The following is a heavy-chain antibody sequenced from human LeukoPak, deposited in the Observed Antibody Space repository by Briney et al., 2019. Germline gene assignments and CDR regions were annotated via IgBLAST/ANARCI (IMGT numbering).Heavy chain of an antibody. V-gene: IGHV3-11*05. CDR2: IRGSSSNT. CDR1: GFTFSDYY. J-gene: IGHJ5*02. Sequence: GGSLRLSCAASGFTFSDYYMSWIRQAPGKGLEWVSYIRGSSSNTKYADSVKGRFTISRDNAKNSLYLQMNSLRAEDTAVYYCARDSAHIVVVPVVIPPGLDNWFDPWGQGTLVTVSS. CDR3: ARDSAHIVVVPVVIPPGLDNWFDP. D-gene: IGHD2-2*01.